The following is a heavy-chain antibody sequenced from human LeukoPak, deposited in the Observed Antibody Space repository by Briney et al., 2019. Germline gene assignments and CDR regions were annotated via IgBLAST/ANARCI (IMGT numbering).Heavy chain of an antibody. V-gene: IGHV1-69*05. CDR2: IIPIFGTA. CDR3: ARGDITNPHWFDP. Sequence: ASVKVSCKASGGTFSSYAISWVRQAPGQGLEWRGGIIPIFGTANYAQKFQGRVTITTDESTSTAYMELSSLRSEDTAVYYCARGDITNPHWFDPWGQGTLVTVPS. CDR1: GGTFSSYA. J-gene: IGHJ5*02. D-gene: IGHD3-3*01.